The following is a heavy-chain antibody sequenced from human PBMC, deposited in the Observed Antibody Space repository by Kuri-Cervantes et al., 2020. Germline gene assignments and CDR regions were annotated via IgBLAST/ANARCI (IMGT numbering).Heavy chain of an antibody. CDR2: INHSGST. V-gene: IGHV4-34*01. CDR3: ARGVFDCSSTSCYGGGGYCMDV. Sequence: SETLSLTCAVYGGSFSGYYWSWIRQPPGKGLEWIGEINHSGSTNYNPSLKSRVTISVDTSKNQFSLKLSSVTAADTAVYYCARGVFDCSSTSCYGGGGYCMDVWGKGTTVTVSS. CDR1: GGSFSGYY. D-gene: IGHD2-2*01. J-gene: IGHJ6*03.